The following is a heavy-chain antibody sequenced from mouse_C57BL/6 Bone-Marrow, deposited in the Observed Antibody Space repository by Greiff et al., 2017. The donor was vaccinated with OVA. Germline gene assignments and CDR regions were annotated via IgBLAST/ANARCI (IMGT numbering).Heavy chain of an antibody. CDR3: ARKGPYDGYPYFDV. V-gene: IGHV8-12*01. Sequence: QVQLKESGPGILQSSQTLSLTCSFSGFSLSTSGMGVSWIRQPSGKGLEWLAHIYWDDDKRYNPSLKSRLTISKDTSRNQVFLKITSVDTADTATYYCARKGPYDGYPYFDVWGTGTTVTVSS. J-gene: IGHJ1*03. CDR2: IYWDDDK. D-gene: IGHD2-3*01. CDR1: GFSLSTSGMG.